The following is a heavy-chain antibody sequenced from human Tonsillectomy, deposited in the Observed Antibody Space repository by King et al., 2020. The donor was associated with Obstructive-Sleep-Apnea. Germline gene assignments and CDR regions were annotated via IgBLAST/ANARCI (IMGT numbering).Heavy chain of an antibody. CDR3: ARGRGVIVITYYFDY. V-gene: IGHV4-31*03. CDR1: GGSISSGGYY. Sequence: QLQESGPGLVKPSQTLSLTCTVSGGSISSGGYYWSWIRQHPGKGLEWIGYIYYSGSTYYNPSLKSRVTISVETAKNPVSLKLSTVTAADTAVYYCARGRGVIVITYYFDYWGQGTLVTVSS. J-gene: IGHJ4*02. D-gene: IGHD3-16*02. CDR2: IYYSGST.